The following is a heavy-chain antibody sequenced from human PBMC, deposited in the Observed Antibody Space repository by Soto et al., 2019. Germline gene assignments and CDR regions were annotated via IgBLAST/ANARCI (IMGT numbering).Heavy chain of an antibody. Sequence: PGGSLRLSCAASGFTFSSYGMHWVRQAPGKGLEWVAVISYDGSNKYYAESVKGRFTISRDNSKSTLFLQMNSLRAEDTAVYFFAKDLDIVLVPAAAHYGLDYWGQGTLVTVSS. CDR3: AKDLDIVLVPAAAHYGLDY. D-gene: IGHD2-2*03. CDR2: ISYDGSNK. J-gene: IGHJ4*02. V-gene: IGHV3-30*18. CDR1: GFTFSSYG.